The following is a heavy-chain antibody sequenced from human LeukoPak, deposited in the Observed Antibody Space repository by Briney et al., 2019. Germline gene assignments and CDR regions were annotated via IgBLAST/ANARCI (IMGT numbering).Heavy chain of an antibody. CDR1: GFTFSNYE. J-gene: IGHJ4*02. D-gene: IGHD3-10*01. CDR2: ISSSGSTI. Sequence: GGSLRLSCAASGFTFSNYEMNWVRQAPGKGLEWVSYISSSGSTIYYADSVKGRFTISRDNAKNTLYLQMNSLRAEDTAVYYCAKNWFGEYHWGQGTLVTVSS. CDR3: AKNWFGEYH. V-gene: IGHV3-48*03.